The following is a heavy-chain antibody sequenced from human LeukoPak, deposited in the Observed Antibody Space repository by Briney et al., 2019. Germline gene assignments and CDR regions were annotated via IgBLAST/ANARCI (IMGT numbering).Heavy chain of an antibody. CDR2: IYYGGST. Sequence: SETLSLTCTVSGRSLSISSNYWGWIRQPPGKGLEWIGSIYYGGSTYSNPSLKSRVTISVDTSKNHFSLKLSSVTAADTAVYYCARHLQWLIRLDYWGQGTLVTVSS. CDR1: GRSLSISSNY. V-gene: IGHV4-39*01. D-gene: IGHD6-19*01. J-gene: IGHJ4*02. CDR3: ARHLQWLIRLDY.